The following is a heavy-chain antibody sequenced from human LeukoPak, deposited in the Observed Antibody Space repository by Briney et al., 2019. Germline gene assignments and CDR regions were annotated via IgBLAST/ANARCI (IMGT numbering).Heavy chain of an antibody. CDR2: IRSKTDGGIA. D-gene: IGHD3/OR15-3a*01. Sequence: PGGSLRLSCAASGFTFSNPWMSWVRQAPGKGLEWVGRIRSKTDGGIADYAAPVRDRIINSRDDSKNTLYLQMNGLKNEDTAVYYCTTWTYWGQGTLVTVSS. CDR3: TTWTY. J-gene: IGHJ4*02. CDR1: GFTFSNPW. V-gene: IGHV3-15*01.